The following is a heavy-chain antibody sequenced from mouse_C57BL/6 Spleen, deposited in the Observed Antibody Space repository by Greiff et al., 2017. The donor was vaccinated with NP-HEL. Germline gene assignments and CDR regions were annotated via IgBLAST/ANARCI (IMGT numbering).Heavy chain of an antibody. Sequence: QVQLQQPGAELVKPGASVKLSCKASGYTFTSYWMQWVKQRPGQGLEWIGAIDPSDSYTNYNQKFKGKATLTVDTSASTADMQLSSLTSEDSAVYYCARKGNWWDYWGQGTTLTVSS. D-gene: IGHD1-1*02. CDR3: ARKGNWWDY. CDR1: GYTFTSYW. J-gene: IGHJ2*01. CDR2: IDPSDSYT. V-gene: IGHV1-50*01.